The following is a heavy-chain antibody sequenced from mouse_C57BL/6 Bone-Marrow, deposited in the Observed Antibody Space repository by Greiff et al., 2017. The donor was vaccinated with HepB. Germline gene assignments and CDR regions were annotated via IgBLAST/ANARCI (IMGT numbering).Heavy chain of an antibody. Sequence: VQLKESGGGLVKPGGSLKLSCAASGFTFSSYAMSWVRQTPEKRLERVATISDGGSYTYYPDNVKGRFTISRDNAKNNLYLQMSHLKSEDTAMYYCASLTYYFDYWGQGTTLTVSS. D-gene: IGHD1-1*01. CDR2: ISDGGSYT. CDR3: ASLTYYFDY. V-gene: IGHV5-4*01. J-gene: IGHJ2*01. CDR1: GFTFSSYA.